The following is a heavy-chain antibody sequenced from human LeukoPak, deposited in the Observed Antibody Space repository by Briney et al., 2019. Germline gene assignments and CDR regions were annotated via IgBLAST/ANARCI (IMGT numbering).Heavy chain of an antibody. V-gene: IGHV3-53*01. D-gene: IGHD6-19*01. CDR1: GFTVSSNY. J-gene: IGHJ3*02. Sequence: GGSLRLSCAASGFTVSSNYMSWVRQAPGKGLEWVSVIYSGGSTYYADSVKGRFTISRDNSKNTLYLQMNSLRAEDTAVYYCASAGWYDAFDIWGQGTMVTVSS. CDR3: ASAGWYDAFDI. CDR2: IYSGGST.